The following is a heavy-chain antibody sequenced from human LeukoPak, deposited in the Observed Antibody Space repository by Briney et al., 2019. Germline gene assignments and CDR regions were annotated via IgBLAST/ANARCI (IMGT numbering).Heavy chain of an antibody. CDR2: IKQDGSEK. D-gene: IGHD6-13*01. CDR3: ARDQGYSNR. V-gene: IGHV3-7*01. CDR1: GFTFSTYW. J-gene: IGHJ4*02. Sequence: PGGSLRLSCVDSGFTFSTYWMSWVRQASGKGLEWVANIKQDGSEKNYVDSAKGRFTISRDNAKNSLYLQMNSLRAEDTAIYYCARDQGYSNRWGQGTLVTVSS.